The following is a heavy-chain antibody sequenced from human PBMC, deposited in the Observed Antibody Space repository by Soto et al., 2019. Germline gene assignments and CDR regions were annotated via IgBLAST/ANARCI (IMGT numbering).Heavy chain of an antibody. CDR1: GFSLTTGGVG. D-gene: IGHD3-10*01. CDR2: IYWDDDK. J-gene: IGHJ4*02. CDR3: AHSVGPDYYGAGSEYHFDY. Sequence: SGPTLVNPTQTLTLTCPFSGFSLTTGGVGVGWLRQPPGKALEWLALIYWDDDKRYSPSLKSRLTITKGTSKNQVVLTMTNMDPVDTATYYCAHSVGPDYYGAGSEYHFDYWGQGTLVTVSS. V-gene: IGHV2-5*02.